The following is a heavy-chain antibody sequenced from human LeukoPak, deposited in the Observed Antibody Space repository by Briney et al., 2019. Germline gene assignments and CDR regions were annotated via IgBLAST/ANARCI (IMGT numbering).Heavy chain of an antibody. J-gene: IGHJ6*02. D-gene: IGHD3-16*01. CDR1: GGSISGHY. CDR2: IHYSGKA. Sequence: SETLSLTCTVSGGSISGHYWTWVRQPPGEGLEWIGQIHYSGKADYNPSLRSRLTISVDTSKNQMSLKVTSVTAADTAVYYCARFGVDYDMDVWGQGTTVTVS. CDR3: ARFGVDYDMDV. V-gene: IGHV4-59*11.